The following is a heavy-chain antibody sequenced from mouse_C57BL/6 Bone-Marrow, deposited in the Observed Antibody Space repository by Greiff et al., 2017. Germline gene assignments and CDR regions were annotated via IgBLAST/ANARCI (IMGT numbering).Heavy chain of an antibody. Sequence: EVILVESGGGLVKPGGSLKLSCAASGFTFSDYGMHWVRQAPEKGLEWVAYISSGSSTISYADTVKGRFTISRDNAKNTLFLQMTSLRSEDTAMYYCARSLFITTVVARYYAMDYWGQGTSVTVSS. J-gene: IGHJ4*01. V-gene: IGHV5-17*01. CDR2: ISSGSSTI. D-gene: IGHD1-1*01. CDR1: GFTFSDYG. CDR3: ARSLFITTVVARYYAMDY.